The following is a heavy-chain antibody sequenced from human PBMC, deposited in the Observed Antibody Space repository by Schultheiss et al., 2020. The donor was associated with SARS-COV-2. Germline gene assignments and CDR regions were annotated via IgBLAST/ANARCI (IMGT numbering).Heavy chain of an antibody. CDR1: GFTFRNYE. CDR3: ARGGTYSSGLDY. CDR2: IYSGGST. J-gene: IGHJ4*02. D-gene: IGHD6-19*01. V-gene: IGHV3-48*03. Sequence: GGSLRLSCAASGFTFRNYEMTWVRQAPGKGLEWVSVIYSGGSTYYADSVKGRFTISRDNAKNSLYLQMNSLRAEDTAVYYCARGGTYSSGLDYWGQGTLVTVSS.